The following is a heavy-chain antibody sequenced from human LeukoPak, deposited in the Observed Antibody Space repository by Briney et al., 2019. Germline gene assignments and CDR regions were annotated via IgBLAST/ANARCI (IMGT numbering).Heavy chain of an antibody. CDR3: ARGYRRITIFGVAKNWFDP. CDR1: GGSISSGVSY. D-gene: IGHD3-3*01. J-gene: IGHJ5*02. V-gene: IGHV4-31*03. CDR2: IYYSGSS. Sequence: SQTLSLTCTVSGGSISSGVSYWSWIRQHLGKGLEWIAYIYYSGSSSYNPSLKSRVTISVDTSKSQFSLKLSSVTAADTAVYYCARGYRRITIFGVAKNWFDPWGQGALVTVSS.